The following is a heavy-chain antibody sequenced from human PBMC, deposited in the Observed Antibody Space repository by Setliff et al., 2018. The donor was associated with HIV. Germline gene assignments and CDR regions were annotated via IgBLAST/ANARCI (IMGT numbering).Heavy chain of an antibody. V-gene: IGHV4-4*07. CDR1: NASISTYY. J-gene: IGHJ4*02. D-gene: IGHD6-13*01. CDR2: IYTTGGT. Sequence: KSSETLSLTCTVSNASISTYYWTWIRQPAGKGLEWIGRIYTTGGTNYNPALKSRVTMSIDTSKNQISLKLNSVTAADTATYYCARSNPGITAGLLAYWGPGTLVTVSS. CDR3: ARSNPGITAGLLAY.